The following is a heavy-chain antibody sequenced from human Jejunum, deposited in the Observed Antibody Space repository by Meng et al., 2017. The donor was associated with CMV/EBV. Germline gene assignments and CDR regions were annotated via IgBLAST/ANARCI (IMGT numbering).Heavy chain of an antibody. CDR1: VFVFSDHY. CDR2: IRSRGIDYSA. J-gene: IGHJ4*02. CDR3: ARDSWGSGDY. V-gene: IGHV3-72*01. Sequence: CAASVFVFSDHYMCWFRQAPEKGLGWVARIRSRGIDYSAEYATSVKGRFTISRDDSENSLYLQMNSLKIEDTAMYYCARDSWGSGDYWGQGTLVTVSS. D-gene: IGHD7-27*01.